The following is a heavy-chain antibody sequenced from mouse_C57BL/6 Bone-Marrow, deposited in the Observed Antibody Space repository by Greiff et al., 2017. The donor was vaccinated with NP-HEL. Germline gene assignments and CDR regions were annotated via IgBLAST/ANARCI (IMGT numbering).Heavy chain of an antibody. J-gene: IGHJ4*01. V-gene: IGHV1-81*01. CDR1: GYTFTSYG. CDR2: IYPRSGNT. CDR3: AREAITTVVRYAMDD. Sequence: VQLQQSGAELARPGASVKLSCKASGYTFTSYGISWVKQRTGQGLEWIGEIYPRSGNTYYNEKFKGKATLTADKSSSTAYMELRSLTSEDSAVYFCAREAITTVVRYAMDDWGQGTSVTVSS. D-gene: IGHD1-1*01.